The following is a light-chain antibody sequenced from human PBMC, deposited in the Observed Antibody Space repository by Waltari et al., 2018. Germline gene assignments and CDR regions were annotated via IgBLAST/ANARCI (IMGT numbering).Light chain of an antibody. CDR1: SSDVGAYNY. Sequence: QSALTQPASVSGSPGQSITISCTGTSSDVGAYNYVSWYQQYPGKAPEVMIYDVSKRPAGVSSRFSGSKSSNTASLTISGLQAEDEADYYCCSYAGSSSFVVFGGGTKLTVL. CDR2: DVS. CDR3: CSYAGSSSFVV. V-gene: IGLV2-23*02. J-gene: IGLJ2*01.